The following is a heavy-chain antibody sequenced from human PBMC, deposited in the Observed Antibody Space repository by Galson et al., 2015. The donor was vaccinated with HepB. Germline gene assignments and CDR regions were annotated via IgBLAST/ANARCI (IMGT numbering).Heavy chain of an antibody. D-gene: IGHD4-17*01. J-gene: IGHJ5*02. CDR3: ARLTTMTAINWFDP. V-gene: IGHV3-48*04. Sequence: LRLSCAASGFTFSRFGMNRVRQAPGKGLEWVSYISSSRTTIYYADSVKGRFTISRDNAKNSLYLQMNSLRAEDTAVYYCARLTTMTAINWFDPWGQGTLVTVSS. CDR2: ISSSRTTI. CDR1: GFTFSRFG.